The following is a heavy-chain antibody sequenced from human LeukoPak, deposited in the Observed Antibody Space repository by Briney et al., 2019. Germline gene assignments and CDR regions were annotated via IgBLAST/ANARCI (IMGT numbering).Heavy chain of an antibody. J-gene: IGHJ4*02. V-gene: IGHV1-69*04. CDR3: ARDRADYDSSGYDY. CDR1: GYPFTAYY. Sequence: SVKVSCKASGYPFTAYYLHWVRQAPGQGLEWMGRIIPILGIANYAQKFQGRVTITADKSTSTAYMELSSLRSEDTAVYYCARDRADYDSSGYDYWGQGTLVTVSS. CDR2: IIPILGIA. D-gene: IGHD3-22*01.